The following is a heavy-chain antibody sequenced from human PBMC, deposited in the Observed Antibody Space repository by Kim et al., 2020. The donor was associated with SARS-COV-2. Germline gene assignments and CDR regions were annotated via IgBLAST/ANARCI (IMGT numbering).Heavy chain of an antibody. CDR1: GGSFSGYY. CDR3: ARGANYVWGSYRYTNFDY. J-gene: IGHJ4*02. Sequence: SETLSLTCAVYGGSFSGYYWSWIRQPPGKGLEWIGEINHSGSTNYNPSLKSRVTISVDTSKNQFSLKLSSVTAADTAVYYCARGANYVWGSYRYTNFDYWGQGTLVTVSS. V-gene: IGHV4-34*01. D-gene: IGHD3-16*02. CDR2: INHSGST.